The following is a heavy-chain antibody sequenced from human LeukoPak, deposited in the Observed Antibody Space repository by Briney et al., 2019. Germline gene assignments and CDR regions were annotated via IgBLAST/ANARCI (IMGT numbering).Heavy chain of an antibody. CDR2: IYYSGST. CDR3: ARAGPSDYDILTGYLPPGYFDY. Sequence: SETLSLTCTVSGGSISSYYWSWIRQPPGKGLEWIGYIYYSGSTNYNPSLKSRVTISVDTSKNQFSLKLSSVTAADTAAYYCARAGPSDYDILTGYLPPGYFDYWGQGTLVTVSS. V-gene: IGHV4-59*01. J-gene: IGHJ4*02. D-gene: IGHD3-9*01. CDR1: GGSISSYY.